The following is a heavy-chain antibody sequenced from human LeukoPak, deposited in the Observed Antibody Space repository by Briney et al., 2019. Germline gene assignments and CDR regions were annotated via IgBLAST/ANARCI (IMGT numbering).Heavy chain of an antibody. D-gene: IGHD3-10*01. CDR1: GYTFTSYG. V-gene: IGHV1-18*01. CDR2: ISAYNGNT. J-gene: IGHJ5*02. Sequence: ASVNVSCKASGYTFTSYGISWVRQAPGQGLEWMGWISAYNGNTNYAQKLQGRVTMTTDTSTSTAYMELRSLRSDDTAVYYCARDRGTYYYGSNWFDPWGQGTLVTVSS. CDR3: ARDRGTYYYGSNWFDP.